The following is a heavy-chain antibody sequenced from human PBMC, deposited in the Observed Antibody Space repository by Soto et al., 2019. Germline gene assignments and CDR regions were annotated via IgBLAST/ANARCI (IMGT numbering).Heavy chain of an antibody. V-gene: IGHV1-69*13. D-gene: IGHD3-22*01. CDR3: ARDGTLYDSSGYYYLY. CDR2: IIPLFGKA. J-gene: IGHJ4*02. CDR1: GVTFSRYA. Sequence: SVKVSCKASGVTFSRYAISWVRQAPGQGLEWMGGIIPLFGKANYAQKFQGRVTITADESTSTAYMELSSLRSEDTAVYYCARDGTLYDSSGYYYLYWGQGTLVTVSS.